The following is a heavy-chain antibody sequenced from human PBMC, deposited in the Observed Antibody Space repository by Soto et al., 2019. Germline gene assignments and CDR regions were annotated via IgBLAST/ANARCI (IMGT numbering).Heavy chain of an antibody. V-gene: IGHV1-2*04. CDR2: INPNSGGT. CDR1: GYTFTGYY. CDR3: ARAGELELRVYYGMDV. Sequence: GASVKVSCKASGYTFTGYYMHWVRQAPGQGLEWMGWINPNSGGTNYAQKFQGWVTMTRDTSISTAYMELSRLRSDDTAVYYCARAGELELRVYYGMDVWGQGTTVTVSS. J-gene: IGHJ6*02. D-gene: IGHD1-7*01.